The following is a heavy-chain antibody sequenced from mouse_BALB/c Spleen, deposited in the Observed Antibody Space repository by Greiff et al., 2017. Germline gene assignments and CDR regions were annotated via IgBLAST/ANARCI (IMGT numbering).Heavy chain of an antibody. J-gene: IGHJ4*01. D-gene: IGHD2-1*01. Sequence: QVQLKGSGPGLVAPSQSLSITCTVSGFSLTSYGVHWVRQPPGKGLEWLGVIWAGGSTNYNSALMSRLSISKDNSKSQVFLKMNSLQTDDTAMYYCARGGNYDAMDYWGQGTSVTVSS. CDR3: ARGGNYDAMDY. V-gene: IGHV2-9*02. CDR2: IWAGGST. CDR1: GFSLTSYG.